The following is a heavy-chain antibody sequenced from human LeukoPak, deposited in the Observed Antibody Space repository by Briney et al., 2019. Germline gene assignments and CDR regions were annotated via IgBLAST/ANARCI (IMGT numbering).Heavy chain of an antibody. CDR1: GFNFDDYA. J-gene: IGHJ2*01. CDR2: INWRTGNG. V-gene: IGHV3-9*01. D-gene: IGHD5-24*01. CDR3: TRRAARWQFDL. Sequence: GRSLRLSCAVSGFNFDDYAMHWVRQAPGRGLEWVSGINWRTGNGIYADSVKGRFTISRDNAKNSLYLQMSSLRAEDTALYYCTRRAARWQFDLWGRGTLLTVSS.